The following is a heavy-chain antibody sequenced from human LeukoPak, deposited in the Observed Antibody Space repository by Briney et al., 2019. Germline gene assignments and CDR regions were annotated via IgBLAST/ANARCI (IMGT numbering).Heavy chain of an antibody. Sequence: SETLSLTSAVYGGSFSVYYWSWIREPPGKGLWWIWEINLSVGANYNPCLKSRVTISVDTSKNQFSLKLRSVTAADTAVYYCARHSGFASGRGELDYWGQGSLVTVSS. D-gene: IGHD3-10*01. CDR2: INLSVGA. CDR3: ARHSGFASGRGELDY. J-gene: IGHJ4*02. CDR1: GGSFSVYY. V-gene: IGHV4-34*01.